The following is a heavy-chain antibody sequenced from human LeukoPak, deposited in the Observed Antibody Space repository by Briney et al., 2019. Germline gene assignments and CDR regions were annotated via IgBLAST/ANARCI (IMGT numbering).Heavy chain of an antibody. D-gene: IGHD3-10*01. V-gene: IGHV1-69*04. CDR2: IIPILGIA. Sequence: SAKVSCKASGGTFSSYAISWVRQAPGQGLEWMGRIIPILGIANYAQKFQGRVTITADKSTSTAYMELSRLRPDDTAMYYCARDGPAQMVDFDYWGQGTLVTVSS. CDR3: ARDGPAQMVDFDY. CDR1: GGTFSSYA. J-gene: IGHJ4*02.